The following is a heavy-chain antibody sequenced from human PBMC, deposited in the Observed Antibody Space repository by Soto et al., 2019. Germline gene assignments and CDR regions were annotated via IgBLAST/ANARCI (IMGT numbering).Heavy chain of an antibody. CDR3: ARSICSGGSCYFSGYFDY. Sequence: VSGPTLVNPTETLTLTCTFSGFSLSNARMGVSWIRQPPGKALEWLAHIFSNDEKSYSTSLKSRLTISKDTSKSQVVLTMTNMDPVDTATYYCARSICSGGSCYFSGYFDYWGQGTLVTVSS. J-gene: IGHJ4*02. V-gene: IGHV2-26*01. CDR1: GFSLSNARMG. CDR2: IFSNDEK. D-gene: IGHD2-15*01.